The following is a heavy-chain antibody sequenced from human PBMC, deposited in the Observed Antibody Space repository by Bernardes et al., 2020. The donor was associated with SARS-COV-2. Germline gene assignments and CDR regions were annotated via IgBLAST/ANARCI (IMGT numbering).Heavy chain of an antibody. J-gene: IGHJ4*02. CDR3: ASRTYSSGDY. CDR2: ISYDGSNK. CDR1: GFTFSSYA. V-gene: IGHV3-30-3*01. D-gene: IGHD6-19*01. Sequence: GGSLRLSCSASGFTFSSYAMHWVRQAPGKGLEWVAVISYDGSNKYYADSVKGRFTISRDNSKNTLYLQMNSLRAEDTAVYYCASRTYSSGDYWGQGTLVTVSS.